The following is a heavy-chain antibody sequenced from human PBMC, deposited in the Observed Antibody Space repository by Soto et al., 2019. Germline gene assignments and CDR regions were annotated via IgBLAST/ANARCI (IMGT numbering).Heavy chain of an antibody. J-gene: IGHJ4*02. V-gene: IGHV3-33*01. D-gene: IGHD3-3*01. CDR2: ICYDGSNK. CDR3: ARGRGSNYEFWSGYLDY. Sequence: QVQLVESGGGVVQPGRSLRLSCVASGFTFSNYAMHWVRQAPGKGLVWVEIICYDGSNKYYADSVTGRFTISRDNSKNTRYLQMNSLSAEDTAVYYCARGRGSNYEFWSGYLDYGGQGTLVTVSS. CDR1: GFTFSNYA.